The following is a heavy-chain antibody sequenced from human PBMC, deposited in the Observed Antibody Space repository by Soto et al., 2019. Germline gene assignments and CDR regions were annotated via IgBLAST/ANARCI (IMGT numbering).Heavy chain of an antibody. CDR1: GYTFNSFW. J-gene: IGHJ4*02. V-gene: IGHV5-51*01. D-gene: IGHD1-7*01. CDR3: VTTRDGTTFFPH. CDR2: MFPWTSDT. Sequence: GESLKISCQGSGYTFNSFWIGWARQMPGEGLEWMGLMFPWTSDTRYSPSFQGHVSISVDRSTGTGYLQWNSLKASDTAMYYCVTTRDGTTFFPHWGQGTPVTVS.